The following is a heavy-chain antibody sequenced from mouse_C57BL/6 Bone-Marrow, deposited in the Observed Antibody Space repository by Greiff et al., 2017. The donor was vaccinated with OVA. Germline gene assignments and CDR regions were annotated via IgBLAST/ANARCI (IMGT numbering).Heavy chain of an antibody. CDR1: GYTFTSCW. Sequence: VQLQQPGAELVRPGSSVKLSCKASGYTFTSCWMHWVKQRPIQGLEWIGNIDPSDSETHYNQKFKDKATLTVDKSSSTAYMQLSSLTSEDSAVYYCASGWDGYFDYWGQGTTLTVSS. D-gene: IGHD4-1*01. CDR3: ASGWDGYFDY. V-gene: IGHV1-52*01. CDR2: IDPSDSET. J-gene: IGHJ2*01.